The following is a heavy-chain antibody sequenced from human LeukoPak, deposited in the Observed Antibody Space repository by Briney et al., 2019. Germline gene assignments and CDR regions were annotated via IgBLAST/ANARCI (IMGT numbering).Heavy chain of an antibody. CDR3: ARGWYSSGWYYFDY. CDR1: GGSFSGYY. V-gene: IGHV4-34*01. CDR2: INHSGST. Sequence: SETLSLTCAVYGGSFSGYYWSWIRQPPGKGLEWIGEINHSGSTNYNPSLKSRVTISVDTSENQFSLKLSSVTAADTAVYYCARGWYSSGWYYFDYWGQGTLVTVSS. D-gene: IGHD6-19*01. J-gene: IGHJ4*02.